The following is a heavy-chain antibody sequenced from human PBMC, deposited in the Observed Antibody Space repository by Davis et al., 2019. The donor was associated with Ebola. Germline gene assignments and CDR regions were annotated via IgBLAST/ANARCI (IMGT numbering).Heavy chain of an antibody. V-gene: IGHV1-18*01. J-gene: IGHJ5*02. CDR1: GYTFTSYG. D-gene: IGHD6-13*01. Sequence: ASVKVSCKASGYTFTSYGISWVRQAPGQGLEWMGWISAYNGNTNYAQKLQGRVTMTTDTSTSTAYMKLRSLRSDDTAVYYCAREAPYSSSWYNWFDPWGQGTLVTVSS. CDR2: ISAYNGNT. CDR3: AREAPYSSSWYNWFDP.